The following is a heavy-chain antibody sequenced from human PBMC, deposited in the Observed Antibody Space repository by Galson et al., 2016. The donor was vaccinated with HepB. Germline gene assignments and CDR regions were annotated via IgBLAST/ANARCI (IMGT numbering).Heavy chain of an antibody. CDR1: GFTFGGYW. D-gene: IGHD3-22*01. CDR2: IKRDGSQK. Sequence: SLRLSCAASGFTFGGYWMTWVRQAPGRGLEWVANIKRDGSQKNYVDSVKGRFSISRDNAKNSLYLQMNSLRAEETAVYYCARERNYYSSSTWYDVLDIWGQGTMVTVSS. CDR3: ARERNYYSSSTWYDVLDI. V-gene: IGHV3-7*03. J-gene: IGHJ3*02.